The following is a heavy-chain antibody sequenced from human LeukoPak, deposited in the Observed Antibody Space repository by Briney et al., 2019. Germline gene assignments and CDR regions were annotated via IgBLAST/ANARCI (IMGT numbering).Heavy chain of an antibody. Sequence: SETLSLTCSVSGGSITSSSYYWGWIRQPPEKGLEWIGSIYYTGGTYYSPSLKSRVTISVDTSKNQFSLKLSSVTAADTAVYYCARHGGTRVTLVEVYYFDHWGQGTLVTVSS. J-gene: IGHJ4*02. CDR3: ARHGGTRVTLVEVYYFDH. CDR1: GGSITSSSYY. D-gene: IGHD4-11*01. V-gene: IGHV4-39*01. CDR2: IYYTGGT.